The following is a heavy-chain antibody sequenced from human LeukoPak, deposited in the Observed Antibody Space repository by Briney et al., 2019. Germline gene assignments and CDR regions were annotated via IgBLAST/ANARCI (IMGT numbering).Heavy chain of an antibody. CDR2: ISSSSSTI. CDR3: ARTPLLWFGELLYYFDY. V-gene: IGHV3-48*01. D-gene: IGHD3-10*01. J-gene: IGHJ4*02. Sequence: PGGSLRLSCAASGFTFSSYSMNWVRQAPGKGLEWVSYISSSSSTIYYADSVKGRFTISRDNAKNSLYLQMNSLRAEDTAVYYCARTPLLWFGELLYYFDYWGQGTLVTVSS. CDR1: GFTFSSYS.